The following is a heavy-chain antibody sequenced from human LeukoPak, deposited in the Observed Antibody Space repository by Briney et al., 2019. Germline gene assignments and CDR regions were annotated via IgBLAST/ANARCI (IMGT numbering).Heavy chain of an antibody. CDR2: IWYDGSIQ. J-gene: IGHJ4*02. CDR3: ARAGYCSGGSCYGSDY. Sequence: GRSLRLSCAASRFTFSSYGMHWVRQAPGKGLEWVAAIWYDGSIQYYADSVKGRFTISRDNSKNTLYLQMDSLRAEDTAVYYCARAGYCSGGSCYGSDYWGQGTLVTVSS. CDR1: RFTFSSYG. V-gene: IGHV3-33*01. D-gene: IGHD2-15*01.